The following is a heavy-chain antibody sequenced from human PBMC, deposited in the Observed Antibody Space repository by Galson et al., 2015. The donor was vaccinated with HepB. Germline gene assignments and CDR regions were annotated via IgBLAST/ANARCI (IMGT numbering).Heavy chain of an antibody. CDR2: MNPNSGGA. J-gene: IGHJ5*02. Sequence: SVKVSCKASGYTFTGYYIYWVRQAPAQGLEWMGWMNPNSGGANYAQKFQGRVTMTGDTAISTAYMELSRLTSDDTAVYYCVRAPLVRAAYTWFDPWGQGTLVTVSS. CDR1: GYTFTGYY. D-gene: IGHD2-8*02. CDR3: VRAPLVRAAYTWFDP. V-gene: IGHV1-2*02.